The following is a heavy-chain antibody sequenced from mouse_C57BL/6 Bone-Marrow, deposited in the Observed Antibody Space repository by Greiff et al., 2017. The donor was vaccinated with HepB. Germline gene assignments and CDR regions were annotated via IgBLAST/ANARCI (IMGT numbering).Heavy chain of an antibody. V-gene: IGHV7-3*01. CDR3: ARYDWDVFDH. J-gene: IGHJ2*01. Sequence: DVMLVESGGGLVQPGGSLSLSCAASGFTFTDYYMSWVRQPPGKALEWLGFIRNKANGYTTEYSASVKGRFTISRDNSQSILYLQMNALRAEDSATYYCARYDWDVFDHWGQGTTPTVSS. CDR2: IRNKANGYTT. CDR1: GFTFTDYY. D-gene: IGHD4-1*01.